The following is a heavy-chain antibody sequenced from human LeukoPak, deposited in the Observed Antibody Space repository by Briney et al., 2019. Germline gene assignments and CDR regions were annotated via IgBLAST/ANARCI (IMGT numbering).Heavy chain of an antibody. J-gene: IGHJ5*02. V-gene: IGHV4-31*02. D-gene: IGHD3-16*02. Sequence: SETLSLTCSVSGDSINSGGYYWSWIRQHPGKGLEWIGYIFSSGGSSYNPSLKSRLTISVDTSKSLVPLKLKSVTAADTAVYYCARSSSSGSYQNFFDPWGQGTLVTVSS. CDR3: ARSSSSGSYQNFFDP. CDR1: GDSINSGGYY. CDR2: IFSSGGS.